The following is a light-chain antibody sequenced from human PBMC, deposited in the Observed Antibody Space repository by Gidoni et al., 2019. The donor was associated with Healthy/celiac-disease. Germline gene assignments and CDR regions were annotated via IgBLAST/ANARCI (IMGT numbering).Light chain of an antibody. CDR3: CSYAGSSTWV. CDR1: SSDVGSYNL. V-gene: IGLV2-23*02. Sequence: QSALTQPASVSGSPGQSINISCTGTSSDVGSYNLVSWYQQHPGKAPKLMIYEVSKRPSGVSNRLSGSKSGNTASLTISGLQAEDEADYYCCSYAGSSTWVFGGGTKLTVL. CDR2: EVS. J-gene: IGLJ3*02.